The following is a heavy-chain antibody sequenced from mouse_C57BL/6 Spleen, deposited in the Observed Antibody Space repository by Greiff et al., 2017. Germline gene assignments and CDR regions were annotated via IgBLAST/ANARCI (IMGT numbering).Heavy chain of an antibody. D-gene: IGHD1-1*01. Sequence: QVQLQQSGAELAKPGASVKLSCKASGYTFTSYWMHWVKQRPGQGLEWIGYINPSSGYTKYNQKFKDKATLTADKSSSTAYMQLSSLTYEDSAVYDCARPLITTVVGGDFDYWGQGTTLTVSS. CDR3: ARPLITTVVGGDFDY. V-gene: IGHV1-7*01. CDR2: INPSSGYT. J-gene: IGHJ2*01. CDR1: GYTFTSYW.